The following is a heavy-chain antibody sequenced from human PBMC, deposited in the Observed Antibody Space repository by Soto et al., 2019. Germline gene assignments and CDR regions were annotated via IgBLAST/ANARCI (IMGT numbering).Heavy chain of an antibody. CDR2: MYFNEST. Sequence: PSETLSLTCTVSGGSISSYFLNWIRQAPGKGLEWIGYMYFNESTNYNPSLKSRVTISLDTSKSLFSLKLNSVTAADTAVYYCARDHKEAFDIWGHGTLVTVSS. CDR1: GGSISSYF. J-gene: IGHJ3*02. V-gene: IGHV4-59*01. CDR3: ARDHKEAFDI.